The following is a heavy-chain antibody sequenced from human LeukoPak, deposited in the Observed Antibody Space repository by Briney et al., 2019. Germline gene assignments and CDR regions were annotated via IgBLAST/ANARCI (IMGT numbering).Heavy chain of an antibody. CDR3: ARDSHDFGGGWYFDY. Sequence: GASVKDTCKASGYTFTHYYMHWVRQAPGQGLEWMGSINPNSGGTNYAREFQGRITITRDTSITTAYMELSRLRSDDTAVFYCARDSHDFGGGWYFDYWGQGTLVTVSS. CDR2: INPNSGGT. CDR1: GYTFTHYY. D-gene: IGHD3-3*01. V-gene: IGHV1-2*02. J-gene: IGHJ4*01.